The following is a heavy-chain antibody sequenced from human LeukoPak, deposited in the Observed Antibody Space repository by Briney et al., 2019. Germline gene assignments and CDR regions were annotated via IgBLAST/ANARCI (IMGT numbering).Heavy chain of an antibody. J-gene: IGHJ4*02. D-gene: IGHD2-15*01. CDR1: RFTFSTYW. Sequence: PGGSLRLSCAAFRFTFSTYWMTWVRQAPGRGLEWVANIKQDGSERYYVDSVKGRFTISRDNAKNSLFLQMNSLRDEDTAVYYCASDSPGYDSGSYFAYWGQGTLVTVSS. V-gene: IGHV3-7*03. CDR3: ASDSPGYDSGSYFAY. CDR2: IKQDGSER.